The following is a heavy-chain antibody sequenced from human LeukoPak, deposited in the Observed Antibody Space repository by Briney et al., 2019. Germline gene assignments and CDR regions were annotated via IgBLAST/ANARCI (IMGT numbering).Heavy chain of an antibody. D-gene: IGHD2-2*01. CDR1: GFNVTTNN. V-gene: IGHV3-66*01. CDR3: ARVVGGLGYCSSTSCYYYMDV. Sequence: GGSLRLSCVGSGFNVTTNNMYWVRQAPGKGLECVSTFLAGGLLDYADSVRDRFTISRDTSKNTLYLQMNSLRAEDTAVYYCARVVGGLGYCSSTSCYYYMDVWGKGTTVTVSS. CDR2: FLAGGLL. J-gene: IGHJ6*03.